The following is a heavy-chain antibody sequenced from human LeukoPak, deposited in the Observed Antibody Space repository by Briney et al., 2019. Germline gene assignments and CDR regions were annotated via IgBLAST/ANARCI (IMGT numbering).Heavy chain of an antibody. CDR2: INPSGSYT. J-gene: IGHJ5*02. D-gene: IGHD2-15*01. Sequence: ASVKVSCKASGFTFTSYYMHWVRQAPGQGLEWMGIINPSGSYTSYAQKFQGRVTVTRDTSTSTVYMELSSLRSEDTAVYYCAGDNSGGSTWWFDPWGQGTLVTVSS. V-gene: IGHV1-46*01. CDR1: GFTFTSYY. CDR3: AGDNSGGSTWWFDP.